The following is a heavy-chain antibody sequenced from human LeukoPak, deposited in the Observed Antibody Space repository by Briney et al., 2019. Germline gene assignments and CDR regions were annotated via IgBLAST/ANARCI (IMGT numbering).Heavy chain of an antibody. J-gene: IGHJ3*02. D-gene: IGHD2-2*01. CDR2: ISSSSSYI. CDR3: ARPRSSTSLRAFDI. CDR1: GFTFSNYS. V-gene: IGHV3-21*01. Sequence: GGSLRLSCAASGFTFSNYSMNWVRQAPGKGLEWVSSISSSSSYIYYADSVKGRFTISRDNAKNSLYLQMNSLRAEDTAVYYCARPRSSTSLRAFDIWGQGTMVTVSS.